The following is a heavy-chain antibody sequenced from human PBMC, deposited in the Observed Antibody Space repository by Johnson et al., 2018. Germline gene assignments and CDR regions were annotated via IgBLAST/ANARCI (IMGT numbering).Heavy chain of an antibody. Sequence: VQLVESGGGLVQPGGSLRLSCAASGFTFSSYWMSWVRQAPGKGLEWVANIKQDGSEKYYVDSVKGRFTISRDNAKNSLYLQMNSLRAEDTAVYYCARAAWHYYYYYMDVWGKGTTVTVSS. J-gene: IGHJ6*03. D-gene: IGHD5-24*01. CDR2: IKQDGSEK. CDR3: ARAAWHYYYYYMDV. CDR1: GFTFSSYW. V-gene: IGHV3-7*01.